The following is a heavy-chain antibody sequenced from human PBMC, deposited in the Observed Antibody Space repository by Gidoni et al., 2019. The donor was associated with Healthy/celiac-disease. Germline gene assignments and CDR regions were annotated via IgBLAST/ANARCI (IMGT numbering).Heavy chain of an antibody. V-gene: IGHV1-69*04. Sequence: QVHLMHSGAEVKKPGSSLKVSCKASGVTFISYAFSWVRQPPGQGLEWMGRIIPILGRANYAQKFQGRVTITEDKSTSTAYMEMRSVRSEDTAVYYCARDPVRYYYGSGSYRKNDYFDYWGQGTMVTVSS. CDR1: GVTFISYA. CDR3: ARDPVRYYYGSGSYRKNDYFDY. D-gene: IGHD3-10*01. CDR2: IIPILGRA. J-gene: IGHJ4*02.